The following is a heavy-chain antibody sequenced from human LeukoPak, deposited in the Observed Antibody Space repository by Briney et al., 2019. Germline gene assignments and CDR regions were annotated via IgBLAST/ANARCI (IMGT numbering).Heavy chain of an antibody. CDR2: ISWNSGSI. V-gene: IGHV3-9*01. J-gene: IGHJ4*02. CDR1: GFTFDDYA. D-gene: IGHD3-22*01. Sequence: PGRSLRLSCAASGFTFDDYAMHWVRQAPGKGLEWVSGISWNSGSIGYAGSVKGRFTISRDNAKNSLYLQMNSLRAEDTAVYYCARDPTYYYDSRPKFFDYWGQGTLVTVSS. CDR3: ARDPTYYYDSRPKFFDY.